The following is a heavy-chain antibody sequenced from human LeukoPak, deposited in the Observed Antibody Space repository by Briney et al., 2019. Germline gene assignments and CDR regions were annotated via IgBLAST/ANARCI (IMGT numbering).Heavy chain of an antibody. D-gene: IGHD6-13*01. J-gene: IGHJ5*02. Sequence: PSETPSLTCAVYGGSFSGYYWSWIRQPPGKGLEWIGEINHSGSTNYNPSLKSRVTISVDTSKNQFSLKLSSVTAADTAVYYCARGGLLRARPYSSSWYPTWGQGTLVTVSS. CDR1: GGSFSGYY. V-gene: IGHV4-34*01. CDR3: ARGGLLRARPYSSSWYPT. CDR2: INHSGST.